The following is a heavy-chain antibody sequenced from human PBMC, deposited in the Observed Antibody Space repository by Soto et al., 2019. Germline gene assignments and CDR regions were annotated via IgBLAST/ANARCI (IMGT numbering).Heavy chain of an antibody. V-gene: IGHV3-23*01. J-gene: IGHJ1*01. CDR1: GFTFSNYA. CDR2: ISGSGTTT. Sequence: PGGSLRLSCAASGFTFSNYALSWVRQAPGKGLEWVSTISGSGTTTYYPDSVKGRFTISRDNPRDTLYLQMNSLRAEDTALYFCAMWVERNPIFFQFWGQGTQVTVSS. CDR3: AMWVERNPIFFQF. D-gene: IGHD1-26*01.